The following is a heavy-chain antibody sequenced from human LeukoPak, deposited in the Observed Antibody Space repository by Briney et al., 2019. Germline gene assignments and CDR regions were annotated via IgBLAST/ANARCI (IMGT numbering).Heavy chain of an antibody. CDR2: INPSAGST. CDR1: GYTFTSHY. CDR3: ARGIILGVEEIDY. D-gene: IGHD3-3*02. V-gene: IGHV1-46*01. J-gene: IGHJ4*02. Sequence: ASVKVSCKASGYTFTSHYIHWVRQAPGQGLEWMGIINPSAGSTEYAQKFQGRVTMTRDMSTSTVYMELSSLRSEDTAVYFCARGIILGVEEIDYWGQGTLVTVSS.